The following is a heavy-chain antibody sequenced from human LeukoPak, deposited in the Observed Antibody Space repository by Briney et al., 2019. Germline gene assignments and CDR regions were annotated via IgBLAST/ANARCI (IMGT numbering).Heavy chain of an antibody. CDR1: GGSISSYY. V-gene: IGHV4-59*08. CDR2: IYYSGST. Sequence: SETLSLTCTVSGGSISSYYWSWIRQPPGKGREWIGYIYYSGSTNYNPSLKSRVTISVDTSKNQFSLKLSSVTAEDTAVYYCARRRRSGSYGDSVVDYWGQGTLVTVSS. CDR3: ARRRRSGSYGDSVVDY. D-gene: IGHD1-26*01. J-gene: IGHJ4*02.